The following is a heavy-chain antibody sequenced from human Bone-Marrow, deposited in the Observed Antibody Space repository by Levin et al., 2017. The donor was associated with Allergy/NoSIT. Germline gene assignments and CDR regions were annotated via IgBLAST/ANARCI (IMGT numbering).Heavy chain of an antibody. V-gene: IGHV3-23*01. D-gene: IGHD1-20*01. J-gene: IGHJ4*02. CDR3: ATSNWNDDVY. CDR1: GFTFSNYA. CDR2: FSESTSTT. Sequence: PGGSLRLSCAASGFTFSNYAMSWVRQAPGKGLEWVSAFSESTSTTYYADSVKGRFTISRDNSRNKLYLQMNSLRAEDTAIYYCATSNWNDDVYWGQGTLVTVSS.